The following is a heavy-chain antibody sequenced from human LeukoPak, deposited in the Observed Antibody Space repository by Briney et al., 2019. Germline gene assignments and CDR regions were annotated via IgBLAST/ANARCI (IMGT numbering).Heavy chain of an antibody. CDR2: IYHSGST. J-gene: IGHJ5*02. CDR3: ARLDRWFDP. V-gene: IGHV4-61*02. D-gene: IGHD1-14*01. CDR1: GGSISSGSYY. Sequence: PSQTLSLTCTVSGGSISSGSYYWSWIRQPAGKGLEWIGSIYHSGSTYYNPSLKSRVTISVDTSKNQFSLKLSSVTAADTAVYYCARLDRWFDPWGQGTLVTVSS.